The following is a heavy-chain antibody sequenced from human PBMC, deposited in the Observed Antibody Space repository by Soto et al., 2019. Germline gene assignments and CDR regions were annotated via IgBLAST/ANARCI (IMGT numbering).Heavy chain of an antibody. CDR2: IYATGTT. D-gene: IGHD1-1*01. CDR1: GASISGFY. CDR3: VRDATKTLRDWFDP. J-gene: IGHJ5*02. Sequence: QVQLQESGPGLVKPSETLSLTCTVSGASISGFYWSWIRKSAGKGLEWIGRIYATGTTDYNPFLKRRVMMSVDTSKKPFSLKLRSVTAADTAVYYCVRDATKTLRDWFDPWGQGISVTVSS. V-gene: IGHV4-4*07.